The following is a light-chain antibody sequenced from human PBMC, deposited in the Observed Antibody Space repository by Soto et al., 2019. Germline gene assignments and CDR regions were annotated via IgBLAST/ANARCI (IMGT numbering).Light chain of an antibody. J-gene: IGKJ4*01. CDR2: LGS. CDR1: QSLLHSNGYNY. Sequence: DIVMTQSPLSLPVTPGEPASISCRSSQSLLHSNGYNYLDWYLQKPGQSPQLLIYLGSNRASGLPDRFSGSGSGTDFTLTISRVEAEDVGVYYCMQGLTTPLTFGGGTKVEIK. CDR3: MQGLTTPLT. V-gene: IGKV2-28*01.